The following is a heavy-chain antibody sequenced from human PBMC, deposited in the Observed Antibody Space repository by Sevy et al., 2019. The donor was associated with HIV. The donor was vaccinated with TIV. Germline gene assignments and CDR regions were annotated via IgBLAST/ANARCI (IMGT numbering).Heavy chain of an antibody. V-gene: IGHV3-7*01. D-gene: IGHD3-16*01. Sequence: GGSLRLSCAASGFTFSSYSMNWVRQAPGKGLEWVANIKQDGSDKNYVDSVKGRFTISRDNAENSLYLEMSSLRAEDTAVYYCARGQSEESAYRAIDFWGQGTLVTVSS. J-gene: IGHJ4*02. CDR3: ARGQSEESAYRAIDF. CDR1: GFTFSSYS. CDR2: IKQDGSDK.